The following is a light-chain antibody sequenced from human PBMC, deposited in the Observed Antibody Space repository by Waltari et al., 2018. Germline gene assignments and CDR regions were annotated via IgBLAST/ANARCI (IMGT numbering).Light chain of an antibody. CDR2: DVS. J-gene: IGLJ1*01. CDR1: ASDVGGYRY. V-gene: IGLV2-8*01. CDR3: SSYAGSNNYV. Sequence: QSALTQPPSASGSPGQSVTISCTGTASDVGGYRYVSWCQQHPGKAPNLIIFDVSKRPPGVPVRFSGSKAGTTASLTVSGLQAEDEADYYCSSYAGSNNYVFGTGTKVTVL.